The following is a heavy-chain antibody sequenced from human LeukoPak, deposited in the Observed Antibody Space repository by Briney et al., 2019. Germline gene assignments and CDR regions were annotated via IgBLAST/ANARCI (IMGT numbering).Heavy chain of an antibody. CDR2: ISGSGGST. CDR3: AKVHPSYVDTAMLHYYYYGVDV. Sequence: PGGSLRLSCAASGFTFSSYAMSWVRQAPGKGLEWVSAISGSGGSTYYADSVKGRFTISRDNSKNTLYLQMNSLRAEDTAVYYCAKVHPSYVDTAMLHYYYYGVDVWGQGTTVTVSS. J-gene: IGHJ6*02. V-gene: IGHV3-23*01. CDR1: GFTFSSYA. D-gene: IGHD5-18*01.